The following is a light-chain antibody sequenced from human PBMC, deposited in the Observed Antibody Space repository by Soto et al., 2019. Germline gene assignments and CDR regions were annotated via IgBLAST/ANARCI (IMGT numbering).Light chain of an antibody. V-gene: IGKV3-20*01. CDR2: GAS. Sequence: EMVLTQSPDTLSLSPGERATLSCRASQTVSSNFLAWYQQRPGQAPRLLIYGASSGATGIPDRFSGSGSGTDFTLTISRLEPEDLAVYYCQQYGSSPETFGQGTKVDSK. CDR3: QQYGSSPET. CDR1: QTVSSNF. J-gene: IGKJ1*01.